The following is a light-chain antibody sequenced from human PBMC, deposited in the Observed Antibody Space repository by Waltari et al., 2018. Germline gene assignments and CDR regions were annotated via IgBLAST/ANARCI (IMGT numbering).Light chain of an antibody. CDR3: SSYTSSDSLI. J-gene: IGLJ2*01. CDR2: GVS. Sequence: QSALTQPASVSGSPGQSLTISCTGTSSDVGGFHYVSWYQQHPGKAPTLMIYGVSNRPSGVSDRFSGSKSGNTASLSISGLQADDEADYYCSSYTSSDSLIFGGGTKLSVL. CDR1: SSDVGGFHY. V-gene: IGLV2-14*03.